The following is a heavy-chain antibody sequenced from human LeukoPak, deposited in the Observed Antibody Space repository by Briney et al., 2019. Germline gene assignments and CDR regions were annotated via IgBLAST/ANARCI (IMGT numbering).Heavy chain of an antibody. CDR2: IYYSGST. CDR3: ANSSSWFSFDY. J-gene: IGHJ4*02. Sequence: PSETLSLTCTVSSYSINSGYYWGWIRQPPGKGLEWIGYIYYSGSTNYNPSLKSRVTISVDTSKNQFSLKLSSVTAADTAVYYCANSSSWFSFDYWGQGTLVTVSS. V-gene: IGHV4-59*01. CDR1: SYSINSGYY. D-gene: IGHD6-13*01.